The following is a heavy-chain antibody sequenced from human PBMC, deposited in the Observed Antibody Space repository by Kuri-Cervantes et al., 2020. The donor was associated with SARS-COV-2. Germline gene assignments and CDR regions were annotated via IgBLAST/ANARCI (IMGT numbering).Heavy chain of an antibody. CDR2: IYTSGST. Sequence: SETLSLTCTVSGGSISSYYWSWIRQPAGKGLEWIGRIYTSGSTNYNPSLKSRVTMSVDTSKNQFSLKLSSVTAADTAVDYCAREGLVTAYYYYMDVWGKGTTVTVSS. D-gene: IGHD5-18*01. CDR1: GGSISSYY. CDR3: AREGLVTAYYYYMDV. V-gene: IGHV4-4*07. J-gene: IGHJ6*03.